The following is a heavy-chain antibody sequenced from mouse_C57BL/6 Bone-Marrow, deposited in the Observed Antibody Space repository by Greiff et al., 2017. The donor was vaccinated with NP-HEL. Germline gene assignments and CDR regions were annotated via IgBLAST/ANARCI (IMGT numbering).Heavy chain of an antibody. Sequence: VQLQQSGPVLARPGASVKMSCKTSGYTFTSYWMHWVNQRPGQGLEWIGAIYPGNRDTSYNQKFKGKAKLTAVTSASTAYMELSSLTNEDSAVYYCTYGNYYYAMDYWGQGTSVTVSS. CDR2: IYPGNRDT. CDR3: TYGNYYYAMDY. J-gene: IGHJ4*01. CDR1: GYTFTSYW. D-gene: IGHD2-1*01. V-gene: IGHV1-5*01.